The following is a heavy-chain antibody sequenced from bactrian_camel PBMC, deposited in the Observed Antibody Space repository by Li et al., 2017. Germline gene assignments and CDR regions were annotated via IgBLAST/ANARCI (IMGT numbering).Heavy chain of an antibody. CDR1: GDTYSGSC. CDR2: TVTGSSKT. Sequence: DVQLVESGGGSVQAGGSLRLSCAASGDTYSGSCMGWFRQGSGKEREGVALTVTGSSKTYYRDSVKGRFTITQDNAKKTVYLQMNSLKPEDTDVYYCAFRPASACGAGTWVQMARAVDNFRRWGQGTQVTVS. D-gene: IGHD6*01. CDR3: AFRPASACGAGTWVQMARAVDNFRR. V-gene: IGHV3S40*01. J-gene: IGHJ6*01.